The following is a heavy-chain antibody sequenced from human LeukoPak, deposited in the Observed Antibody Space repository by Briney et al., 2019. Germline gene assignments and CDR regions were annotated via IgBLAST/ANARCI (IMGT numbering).Heavy chain of an antibody. Sequence: GGSLRLSCAASGFTFSTYWMSWVRQAPGKGLEWVANINQDGSAKNHLDSVKGRFTISRDNAMRSLYLQMNSLRAEDTAVYYCARVDYDSSGYLGYWGQGTLVTVSS. CDR2: INQDGSAK. D-gene: IGHD3-22*01. V-gene: IGHV3-7*01. J-gene: IGHJ4*02. CDR1: GFTFSTYW. CDR3: ARVDYDSSGYLGY.